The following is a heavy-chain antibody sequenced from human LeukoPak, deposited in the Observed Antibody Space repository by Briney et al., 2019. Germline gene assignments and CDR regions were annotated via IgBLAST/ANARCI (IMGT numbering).Heavy chain of an antibody. J-gene: IGHJ4*02. CDR1: GFTVSSNY. V-gene: IGHV3-66*01. CDR2: IYSGGST. Sequence: GGSLRLSCAASGFTVSSNYMSWVRQAPGKGLEWVSVIYSGGSTYYADSVKGRFTISRDNSKNTLYLQMNSLRAEDTAVYYCARVDYGDYGFDYWGQGALVTVSS. D-gene: IGHD4-17*01. CDR3: ARVDYGDYGFDY.